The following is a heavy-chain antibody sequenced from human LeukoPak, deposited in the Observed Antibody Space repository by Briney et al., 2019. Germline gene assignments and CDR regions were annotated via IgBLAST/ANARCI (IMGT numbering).Heavy chain of an antibody. V-gene: IGHV5-51*02. J-gene: IGHJ6*02. D-gene: IGHD2-2*01. Sequence: GEPLKISGKGSGYSSTSNSSGWFGRMPGKGLNGLGISYPGDADTRYSPSFQGQVTLSADQSISTPYRQWRSLKPSDTAMYYCARRQVRRVVNHYYYYGMDVWRQGTTPSVPS. CDR3: ARRQVRRVVNHYYYYGMDV. CDR1: GYSSTSNS. CDR2: SYPGDADT.